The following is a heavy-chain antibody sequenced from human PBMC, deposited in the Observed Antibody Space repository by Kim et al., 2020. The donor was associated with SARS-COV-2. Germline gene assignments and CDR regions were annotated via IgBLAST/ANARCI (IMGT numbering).Heavy chain of an antibody. D-gene: IGHD6-19*01. CDR1: GFTFDDYA. J-gene: IGHJ4*02. Sequence: GGSLRLSCTASGFTFDDYAMHWVRQAPGKGLEWVSHISGDGCSIYYVDSVKGRFTISRDNNKNSLYLQMNSLRTEDTALYYCAKDTSSTGWYTHFDYWGQGTLVTVSS. CDR2: ISGDGCSI. V-gene: IGHV3-43*02. CDR3: AKDTSSTGWYTHFDY.